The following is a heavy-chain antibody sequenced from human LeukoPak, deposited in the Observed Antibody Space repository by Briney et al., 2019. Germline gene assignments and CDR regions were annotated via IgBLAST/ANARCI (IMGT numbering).Heavy chain of an antibody. D-gene: IGHD3-10*01. Sequence: GGSLRLSCAASGFTFSSYAMSWVRQAPGKGLEWVSAISGSGGSTYYADSVKSRFTISRDNSKNTLYLQMNSLRAEDTAAYYCAKEGDYGSPPYYFDYWGQGTLVTVSS. V-gene: IGHV3-23*01. CDR2: ISGSGGST. J-gene: IGHJ4*02. CDR1: GFTFSSYA. CDR3: AKEGDYGSPPYYFDY.